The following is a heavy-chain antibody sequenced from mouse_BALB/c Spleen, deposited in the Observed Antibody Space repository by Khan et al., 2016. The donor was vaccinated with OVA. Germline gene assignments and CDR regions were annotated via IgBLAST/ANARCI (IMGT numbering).Heavy chain of an antibody. CDR3: ARSASYWFFDV. CDR2: INTYTGEP. CDR1: GYTFTNYG. V-gene: IGHV9-3-1*01. Sequence: QIQLVQSGPELKKPGETVKISCKASGYTFTNYGMNWVKQAPGKGLKWMGWINTYTGEPTYAADFKGRFAFSLETSANTAYLQFNNLKNEDTATYFCARSASYWFFDVWGAGTTVTVSS. J-gene: IGHJ1*01. D-gene: IGHD6-1*01.